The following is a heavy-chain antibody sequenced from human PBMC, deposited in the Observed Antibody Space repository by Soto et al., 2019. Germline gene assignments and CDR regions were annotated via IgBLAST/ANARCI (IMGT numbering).Heavy chain of an antibody. CDR1: GFTFSSYG. J-gene: IGHJ6*02. CDR3: ARDKTTYYYDTLAPDYYYYYGMDV. CDR2: IWYDGSNK. V-gene: IGHV3-33*01. D-gene: IGHD3-22*01. Sequence: GGSLRLSCAASGFTFSSYGMHWVRQAPGKGLEWVAVIWYDGSNKYYADSVKGRFTISRDNSKNTLYLQMNSLRAEDTAVYYCARDKTTYYYDTLAPDYYYYYGMDVWGQGTTVTVSS.